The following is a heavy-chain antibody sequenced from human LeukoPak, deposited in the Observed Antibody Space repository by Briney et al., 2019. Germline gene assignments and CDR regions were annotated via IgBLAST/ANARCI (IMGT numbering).Heavy chain of an antibody. J-gene: IGHJ5*02. V-gene: IGHV3-7*01. Sequence: PGGSLRLSFAASGFIFISYWWSWVGQPPGKGVGGVAKMKGSEEYYVDFVKGRFTISRDNAKNSLYLQMNSLRVDDTAVYYCTRWARYCSEGSCYSWFDPWGQGTLVTVST. CDR2: MKGSEE. CDR1: GFIFISYW. D-gene: IGHD2-15*01. CDR3: TRWARYCSEGSCYSWFDP.